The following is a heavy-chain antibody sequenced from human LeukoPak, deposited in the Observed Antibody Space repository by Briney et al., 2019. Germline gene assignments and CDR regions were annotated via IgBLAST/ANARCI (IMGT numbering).Heavy chain of an antibody. CDR2: IYHSGST. V-gene: IGHV4-39*07. D-gene: IGHD3-10*01. J-gene: IGHJ4*02. Sequence: PSETLSLTCTVSGGSISSSSYYWGWIRQPPGKGLEWIGEIYHSGSTNYNPSLKSRVTISVDKSKNQFSLKLSSVTAADTAVYHCAVRGGTMVRSWGQGTLVTVSS. CDR1: GGSISSSSYY. CDR3: AVRGGTMVRS.